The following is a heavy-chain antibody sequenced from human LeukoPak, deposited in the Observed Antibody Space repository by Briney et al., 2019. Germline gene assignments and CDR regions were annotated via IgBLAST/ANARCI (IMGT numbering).Heavy chain of an antibody. D-gene: IGHD3-10*01. Sequence: GEALKISCKCSGYSLTSYWIGWVRQMPGKGLELIGSIYSCDSDTRYTPSFQGQVTISADKHISTAYLQWSSLKASDTAMYYCARQFQGVVRGVISDWFDPWGQRTLVTVSS. CDR1: GYSLTSYW. J-gene: IGHJ5*02. CDR2: IYSCDSDT. CDR3: ARQFQGVVRGVISDWFDP. V-gene: IGHV5-51*01.